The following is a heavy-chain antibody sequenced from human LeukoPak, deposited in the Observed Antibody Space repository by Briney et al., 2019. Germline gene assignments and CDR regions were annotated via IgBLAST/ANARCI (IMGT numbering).Heavy chain of an antibody. D-gene: IGHD2-15*01. CDR3: ARDRRYCSGGSCYYRPDAFDI. Sequence: PGGSLRLSCAASGFTFSSYSMNWVRQAPGKGLEWVSSISSSSSYIYYADSVKGRFTISRDNAKNSLYLQMNSLRAEDTAVYYCARDRRYCSGGSCYYRPDAFDIWGQGTMVTVSS. J-gene: IGHJ3*02. V-gene: IGHV3-21*01. CDR1: GFTFSSYS. CDR2: ISSSSSYI.